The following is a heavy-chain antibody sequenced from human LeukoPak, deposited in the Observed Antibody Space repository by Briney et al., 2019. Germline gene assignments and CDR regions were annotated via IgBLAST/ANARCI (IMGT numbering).Heavy chain of an antibody. CDR3: ARHYYDSSGYWPDAFDI. Sequence: SETLSLTCTVSGGSISSYYWSWIRQPPGKGLEWIGYIYYSGSTNYNPSLKSRVTISVDTSKNQFSLKLSSVTAADTAVYYCARHYYDSSGYWPDAFDIWGQGTMVTVSS. D-gene: IGHD3-22*01. J-gene: IGHJ3*02. CDR1: GGSISSYY. CDR2: IYYSGST. V-gene: IGHV4-59*01.